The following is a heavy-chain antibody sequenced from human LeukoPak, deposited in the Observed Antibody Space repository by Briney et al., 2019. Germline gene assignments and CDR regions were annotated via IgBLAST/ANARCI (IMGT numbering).Heavy chain of an antibody. CDR2: IYYSGST. J-gene: IGHJ4*02. D-gene: IGHD3-22*01. CDR1: GGSISSYY. V-gene: IGHV4-59*08. CDR3: ARGRYYDSSGYSSDY. Sequence: SETLSLTCTVSGGSISSYYWSWIRQPPGKGLEWLGYIYYSGSTNYNPSLKSRVTISVDTSKNQFSLKLSFVTAADTAVYYCARGRYYDSSGYSSDYWGQGTLVTVSS.